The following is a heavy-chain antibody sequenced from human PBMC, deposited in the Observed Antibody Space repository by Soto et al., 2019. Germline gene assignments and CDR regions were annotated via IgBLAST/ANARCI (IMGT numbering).Heavy chain of an antibody. CDR3: ARAHGGLSYGSGSYYVY. D-gene: IGHD3-10*01. V-gene: IGHV3-30*04. Sequence: GGSLRLSCAASGFTFSSYAMHWVRQAPGKGLEWGAVISYDGSNKDYADSVKGRFTISRDNSKNTLYLPMNRLRAEDTAVYYCARAHGGLSYGSGSYYVYWGQGTLVTVSS. CDR2: ISYDGSNK. CDR1: GFTFSSYA. J-gene: IGHJ4*02.